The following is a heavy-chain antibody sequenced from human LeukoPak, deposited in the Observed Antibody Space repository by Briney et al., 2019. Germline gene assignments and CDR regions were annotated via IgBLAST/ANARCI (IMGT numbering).Heavy chain of an antibody. CDR2: IYYSGST. Sequence: SETLSLTCTVSGGSISSSSYYWGWIRQPPGKGLEWIGSIYYSGSTYYNPSLKSRVTISVDTSKNQFSLKLSSVTAADTAVYYCARDLGVVTTNDAFDIWGQGTMVTVSS. CDR3: ARDLGVVTTNDAFDI. D-gene: IGHD3-3*01. V-gene: IGHV4-39*02. CDR1: GGSISSSSYY. J-gene: IGHJ3*02.